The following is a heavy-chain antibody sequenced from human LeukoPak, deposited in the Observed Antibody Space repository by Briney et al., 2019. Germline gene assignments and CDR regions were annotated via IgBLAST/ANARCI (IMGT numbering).Heavy chain of an antibody. CDR2: HDPEDGST. D-gene: IGHD2-15*01. Sequence: GASVKVSCKVSGFTLSEFSFYWVRQAPGKGLEWMGRHDPEDGSTIYAQNFEGRVTMTEDTSADTAYMELSSLTSEDTAVYYCATGYVVGSVAATGLDYWGQGTLVTVSS. J-gene: IGHJ1*01. CDR1: GFTLSEFS. V-gene: IGHV1-24*01. CDR3: ATGYVVGSVAATGLDY.